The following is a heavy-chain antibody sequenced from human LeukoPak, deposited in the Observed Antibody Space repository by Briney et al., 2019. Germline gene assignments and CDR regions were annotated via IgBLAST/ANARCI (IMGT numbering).Heavy chain of an antibody. CDR3: ARDAGYCSGGSCPLVANALDI. V-gene: IGHV3-7*01. J-gene: IGHJ3*02. CDR1: GFTFSSYW. D-gene: IGHD2-15*01. Sequence: GGSLRLSCVASGFTFSSYWMSWVRQAPGKGLEWVANIKQDGSEKYYVDSVKGRFTISRDNAKNSLYLQMNSLRAEDTAVYYCARDAGYCSGGSCPLVANALDIWGQGTMVTVSS. CDR2: IKQDGSEK.